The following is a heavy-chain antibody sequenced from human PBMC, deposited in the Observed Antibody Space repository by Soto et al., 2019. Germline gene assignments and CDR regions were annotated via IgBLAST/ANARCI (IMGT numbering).Heavy chain of an antibody. Sequence: HPGGSLRLSCAASGFTFSSYAMSWVRQAPGKGLEWVSAISGSGGSTYYADSVKGRFTISRDNSKNTLYLQMNSLRAEDTAVYYCAKGIFRYYYDSSGYFRIPNDYWGQGTLVTVS. D-gene: IGHD3-22*01. V-gene: IGHV3-23*01. CDR1: GFTFSSYA. J-gene: IGHJ4*02. CDR2: ISGSGGST. CDR3: AKGIFRYYYDSSGYFRIPNDY.